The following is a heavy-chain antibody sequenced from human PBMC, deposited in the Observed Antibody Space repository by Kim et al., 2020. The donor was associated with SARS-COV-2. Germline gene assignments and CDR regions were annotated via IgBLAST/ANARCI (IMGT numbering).Heavy chain of an antibody. J-gene: IGHJ3*02. CDR1: GFTFSSYA. D-gene: IGHD1-26*01. Sequence: GGSLRLSSAASGFTFSSYAMHWVRQAPGKGLEWVAVISYDGSTQYYADSVKGRFTISRDNSKNTLYLQMNSLRTEDTAVYYCAKTYSGSYYAAVDIWGQGTMVTVSS. V-gene: IGHV3-30*18. CDR3: AKTYSGSYYAAVDI. CDR2: ISYDGSTQ.